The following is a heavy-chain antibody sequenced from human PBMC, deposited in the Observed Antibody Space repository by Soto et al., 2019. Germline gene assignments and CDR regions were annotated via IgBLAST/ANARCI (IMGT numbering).Heavy chain of an antibody. V-gene: IGHV4-30-2*01. CDR3: ARGPSSLTRFDY. Sequence: KPSETLSLTCAVSGGSISSGGYSWSWIRQPPGKGLEWIGYIYHSGSTFYNPSLKSRVTISIDKSKNQFSLKLGSVTAADTAVYYCARGPSSLTRFDYWGQGTLVTVSS. D-gene: IGHD2-2*01. CDR1: GGSISSGGYS. CDR2: IYHSGST. J-gene: IGHJ4*02.